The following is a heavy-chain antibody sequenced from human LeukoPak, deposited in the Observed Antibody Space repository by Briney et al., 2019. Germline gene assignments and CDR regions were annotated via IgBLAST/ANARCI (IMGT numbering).Heavy chain of an antibody. D-gene: IGHD3-3*01. Sequence: SETLSLTCTVSGGSISSYYWSWIRQPPGKGLEWIGYIYYSGSTNYNPSLKSRVTISVDTSKNQFSLKLSSVTAADTAVYYCARGRTDFWSGRQGYYFDYWGQGTLVTVSS. CDR1: GGSISSYY. CDR3: ARGRTDFWSGRQGYYFDY. CDR2: IYYSGST. V-gene: IGHV4-59*08. J-gene: IGHJ4*02.